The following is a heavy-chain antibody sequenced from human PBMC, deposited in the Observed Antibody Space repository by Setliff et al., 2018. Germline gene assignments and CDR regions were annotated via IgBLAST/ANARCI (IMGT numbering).Heavy chain of an antibody. CDR2: VYHRGST. V-gene: IGHV4-39*02. CDR3: AKDRYSFGSQMYWNSFSL. D-gene: IGHD1-1*01. Sequence: LSLTCTVSNGSLDRSGYYWGWIRQPPGKGLEWIASVYHRGSTYYNPSLKSRVTISVDMSRNQFSLQLESVTAADTAVYYCAKDRYSFGSQMYWNSFSLWGPGTMVTVSS. J-gene: IGHJ3*01. CDR1: NGSLDRSGYY.